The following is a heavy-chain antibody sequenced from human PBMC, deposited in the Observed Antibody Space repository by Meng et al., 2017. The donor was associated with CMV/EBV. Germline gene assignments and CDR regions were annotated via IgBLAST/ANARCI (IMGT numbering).Heavy chain of an antibody. J-gene: IGHJ6*02. CDR3: ARDQGVVPAAIGYYYYGMDV. Sequence: GESLKISCAASGFTFSNAWMSWVRQAPGKGLEWVSYISSSGSTIYYADSVKGRFTISRDNAKNSLYLQMNSLRAEDTAVYYCARDQGVVPAAIGYYYYGMDVWGQGTTVTVSS. CDR1: GFTFSNAW. V-gene: IGHV3-11*01. CDR2: ISSSGSTI. D-gene: IGHD2-2*01.